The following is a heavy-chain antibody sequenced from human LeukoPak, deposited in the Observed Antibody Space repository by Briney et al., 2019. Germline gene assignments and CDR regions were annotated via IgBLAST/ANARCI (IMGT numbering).Heavy chain of an antibody. J-gene: IGHJ3*02. CDR1: GYDITGHG. D-gene: IGHD2-21*01. Sequence: ASVKVSCKASGYDITGHGMTWVRPAPGQGLEWMGWLNTHTGNPTYDEAFTGRFVFSLDTSVSTAYLEISSLKAEDTAVYYCARDADYGFDIWGQGTKVTVSS. CDR2: LNTHTGNP. V-gene: IGHV7-4-1*02. CDR3: ARDADYGFDI.